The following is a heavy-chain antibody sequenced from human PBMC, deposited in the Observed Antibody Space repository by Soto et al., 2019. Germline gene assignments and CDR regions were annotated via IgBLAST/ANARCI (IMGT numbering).Heavy chain of an antibody. J-gene: IGHJ4*02. CDR3: ARYRREAVAGYTLDN. V-gene: IGHV4-59*01. CDR1: GGTSSSNY. D-gene: IGHD6-13*01. Sequence: SETMSLTCTVSGGTSSSNYWTWIRQPPGKGLKWIGYVYNSGSTNYNPSLKSRVTISEDTSKSQCSLKVNSMTAADTAVYYCARYRREAVAGYTLDNWGQGILVTVS. CDR2: VYNSGST.